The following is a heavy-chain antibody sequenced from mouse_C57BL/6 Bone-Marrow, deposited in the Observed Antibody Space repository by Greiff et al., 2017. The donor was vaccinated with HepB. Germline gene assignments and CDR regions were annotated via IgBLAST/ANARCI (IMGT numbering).Heavy chain of an antibody. CDR3: ARWEDFYDYDFFAY. Sequence: QVQLQQSGPELVKPGASVKISCKASGYAFSSSWMNWVKQRPGKGLEWIGRIYPGDGDTNYNGKFKGKATLTADKSSSTAYMQLSSLTSEDSAVYFCARWEDFYDYDFFAYWGQGTLVTVSS. D-gene: IGHD2-4*01. CDR2: IYPGDGDT. V-gene: IGHV1-82*01. CDR1: GYAFSSSW. J-gene: IGHJ3*01.